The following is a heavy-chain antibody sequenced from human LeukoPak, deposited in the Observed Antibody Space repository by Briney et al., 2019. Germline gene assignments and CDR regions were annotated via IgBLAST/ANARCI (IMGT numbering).Heavy chain of an antibody. CDR2: INGDGRNT. D-gene: IGHD6-6*01. V-gene: IGHV3-74*01. J-gene: IGHJ4*02. CDR3: AKDLYSSSVPIYFDY. Sequence: GGSLRLSCAASGLTFSTYWMHWVRQAPGEGLVWVSHINGDGRNTNYADSVKGRFTISRDNAKNSLYLQMSSLRAEDTAVYYCAKDLYSSSVPIYFDYWGQGTLVTVSS. CDR1: GLTFSTYW.